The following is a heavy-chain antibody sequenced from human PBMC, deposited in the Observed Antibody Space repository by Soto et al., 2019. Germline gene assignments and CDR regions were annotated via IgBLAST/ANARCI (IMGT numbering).Heavy chain of an antibody. CDR3: AREGYYYDISGYYYQGWFDP. CDR2: IYYSGST. V-gene: IGHV4-59*01. D-gene: IGHD3-22*01. J-gene: IGHJ5*02. CDR1: GGSISSYY. Sequence: PSETLSLTCTVSGGSISSYYWSWIRQPPGKGLEWIGYIYYSGSTNYNPSLKSRVTISVDTSKNQFSLKLSSVTAADTAVYYCAREGYYYDISGYYYQGWFDPWGQGTLVTVSS.